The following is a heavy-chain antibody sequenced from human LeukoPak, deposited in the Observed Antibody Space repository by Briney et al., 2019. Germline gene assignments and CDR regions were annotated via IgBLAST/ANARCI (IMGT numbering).Heavy chain of an antibody. J-gene: IGHJ6*02. CDR3: ASSRSRLLSDYYYGLQV. D-gene: IGHD6-13*01. CDR1: GFTFSSSG. V-gene: IGHV3-33*01. CDR2: IWFDGSKK. Sequence: PGKSLRLSCAASGFTFSSSGMHWVRQAPGKGLEWMAGIWFDGSKKFYADPVKGRFSISRDNALNTLYFQMSSLTVEDTAVYCCASSRSRLLSDYYYGLQVWGQGTTVTVSS.